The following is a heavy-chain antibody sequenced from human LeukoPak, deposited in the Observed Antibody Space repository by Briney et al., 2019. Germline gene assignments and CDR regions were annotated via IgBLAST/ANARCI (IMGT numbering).Heavy chain of an antibody. D-gene: IGHD4-17*01. CDR1: GGSISSSNW. CDR3: ARARADYGDYSFDY. V-gene: IGHV4-4*02. J-gene: IGHJ4*02. CDR2: IYHSGST. Sequence: SETLSLTCAVSGGSISSSNWWSWVRQPPGKGLEWIGEIYHSGSTNYNPSLKSRVTISVDKSKNQFSLKLSSVTAADTAVYYCARARADYGDYSFDYWGQGTLVTVSS.